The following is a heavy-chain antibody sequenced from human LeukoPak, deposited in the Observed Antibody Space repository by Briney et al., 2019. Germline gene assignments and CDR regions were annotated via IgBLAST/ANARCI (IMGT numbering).Heavy chain of an antibody. CDR2: IYYSGRT. D-gene: IGHD2-15*01. CDR1: DGSISSSSYY. V-gene: IGHV4-39*02. CDR3: ARDRYCSGGSCYVDY. Sequence: PSETLSLTCTVSDGSISSSSYYWGWIRQPPGKGLEWIGSIYYSGRTYYNPSLKSRLTISVDTSKNQFSLKLSSVTAADAAVYYCARDRYCSGGSCYVDYWGQGTLVTVSS. J-gene: IGHJ4*02.